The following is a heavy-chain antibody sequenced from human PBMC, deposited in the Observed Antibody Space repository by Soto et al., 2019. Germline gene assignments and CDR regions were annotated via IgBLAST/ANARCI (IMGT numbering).Heavy chain of an antibody. J-gene: IGHJ6*03. CDR2: ISAYNGNT. Sequence: ASVKVSCKASGYTFTSYGISWVRQAPEQGLEWMGWISAYNGNTNYAQRLQGRVTMTTDTSTSTAYMELRSLRSDDTAVYYCAGCSSTSCYSDTYYYYYMDVWGKGTTVTVSS. V-gene: IGHV1-18*01. D-gene: IGHD2-2*01. CDR1: GYTFTSYG. CDR3: AGCSSTSCYSDTYYYYYMDV.